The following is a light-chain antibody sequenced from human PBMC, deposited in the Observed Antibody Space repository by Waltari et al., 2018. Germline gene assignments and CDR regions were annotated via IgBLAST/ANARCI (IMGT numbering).Light chain of an antibody. CDR3: QQYATSRT. J-gene: IGKJ1*01. CDR1: QSVSSAY. CDR2: GGS. Sequence: EIVLTQSPGTLSLSPGERATLSCRASQSVSSAYLAWYQQRPGQAPRLLIYGGSSRATGIPDRCIGSGSGTDFTLTISRLESEDFAVYYCQQYATSRTFGQGTKVEIK. V-gene: IGKV3-20*01.